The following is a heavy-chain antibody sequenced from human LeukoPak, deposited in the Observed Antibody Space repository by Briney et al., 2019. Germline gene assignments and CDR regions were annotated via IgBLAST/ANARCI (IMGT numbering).Heavy chain of an antibody. CDR1: GNTFSSFY. D-gene: IGHD6-19*01. V-gene: IGHV1-46*01. J-gene: IGHJ6*02. Sequence: GASVKVSCKASGNTFSSFYFHWVRQAPGHGLEWMGIINPTGDTTVYAQNFQGRVSMTRDTSTGTVYMELSSLTSDDTAVYYCARDSSTVAGGGHYSYHGMDVWGQGTTVTVSS. CDR3: ARDSSTVAGGGHYSYHGMDV. CDR2: INPTGDTT.